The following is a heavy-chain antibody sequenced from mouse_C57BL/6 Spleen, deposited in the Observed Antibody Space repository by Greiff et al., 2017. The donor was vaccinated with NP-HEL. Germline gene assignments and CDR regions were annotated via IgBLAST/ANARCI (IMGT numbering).Heavy chain of an antibody. Sequence: VQLQQSGPELVKPGASVKISCKASGYTFTDYYMNWVKQSPGKSLEWIGDINPNNGGTSYNQKFKGKATLTVDKSSSTAYMELRSLTSEDSAVYYCARNLRAMDYWGKGTSVTVSS. D-gene: IGHD5-1*01. CDR3: ARNLRAMDY. V-gene: IGHV1-26*01. CDR2: INPNNGGT. CDR1: GYTFTDYY. J-gene: IGHJ4*01.